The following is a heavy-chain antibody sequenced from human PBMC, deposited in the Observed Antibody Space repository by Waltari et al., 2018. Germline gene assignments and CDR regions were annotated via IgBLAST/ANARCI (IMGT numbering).Heavy chain of an antibody. CDR1: GFTFSSYA. J-gene: IGHJ4*02. V-gene: IGHV3-30*07. CDR3: AKNRRIAVAGTSTFDY. D-gene: IGHD6-19*01. Sequence: QVQLVESGGGVVQPGRSLRLSCEASGFTFSSYAMHWVRQAPGKGLEWVAVRSYDGSNKYYADSVKGRFTISRDNSKNTLYLQMNSLRAEDTAVYYCAKNRRIAVAGTSTFDYWGQGTLVTVSS. CDR2: RSYDGSNK.